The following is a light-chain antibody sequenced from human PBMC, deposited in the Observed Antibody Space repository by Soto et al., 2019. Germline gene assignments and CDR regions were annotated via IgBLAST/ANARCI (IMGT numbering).Light chain of an antibody. V-gene: IGKV3D-20*02. CDR3: QQRSNWPPIT. Sequence: ESLLPHSPSTLSLAPGERATLSCRTSRSVSSIYLAWYQQKAGQAPRLLIYGASTRATGIPARFSGSGSGTEFTLTISSLEPEDFAVYYCQQRSNWPPITFGQGRRLEI. CDR1: RSVSSIY. CDR2: GAS. J-gene: IGKJ5*01.